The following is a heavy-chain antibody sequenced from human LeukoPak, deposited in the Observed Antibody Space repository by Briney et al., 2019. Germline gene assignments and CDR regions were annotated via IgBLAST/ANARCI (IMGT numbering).Heavy chain of an antibody. CDR1: GGSMTSYY. V-gene: IGHV4-59*01. CDR3: ARVDCISTSCPADY. Sequence: SETLSLTCNVSGGSMTSYYWNWIRQPPGKGREWIGFIFYSGGTNYNPSLKSRVTISVDTSRNQFSLKLSSVTAADTAIYYCARVDCISTSCPADYWGQGTLVTVSS. D-gene: IGHD2-2*01. CDR2: IFYSGGT. J-gene: IGHJ4*02.